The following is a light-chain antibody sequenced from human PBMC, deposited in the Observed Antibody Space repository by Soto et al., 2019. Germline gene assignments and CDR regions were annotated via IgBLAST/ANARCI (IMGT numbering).Light chain of an antibody. CDR2: EVV. CDR3: KSYAGSNNYV. J-gene: IGLJ1*01. CDR1: KSDIGVYDF. V-gene: IGLV2-8*01. Sequence: QSALTQPPSASGSPGQSGTISCTGTKSDIGVYDFVAWYQHHPGKAPRRNIYEVVQRPSGVPDRFSGSKSGNTASLTVSELQAADEADYFCKSYAGSNNYVFGSGTKLTVL.